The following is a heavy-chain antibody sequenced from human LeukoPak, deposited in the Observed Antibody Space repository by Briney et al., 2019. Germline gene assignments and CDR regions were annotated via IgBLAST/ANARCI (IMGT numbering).Heavy chain of an antibody. V-gene: IGHV4-39*01. D-gene: IGHD3-10*01. J-gene: IGHJ4*02. CDR2: INYSGST. CDR3: ARYVVYGSGKYYFDY. CDR1: GXSVSSTTYY. Sequence: PSETLSLTCTVSGXSVSSTTYYWSWIRQPPGKGLEWIASINYSGSTYYNPSLKSRVTISVDTSENQFSPKLSSVTAADTAVYYCARYVVYGSGKYYFDYWGQGTLVTVSS.